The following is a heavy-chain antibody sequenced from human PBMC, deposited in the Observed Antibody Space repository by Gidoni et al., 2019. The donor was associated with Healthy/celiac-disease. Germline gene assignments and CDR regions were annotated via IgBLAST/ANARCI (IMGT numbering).Heavy chain of an antibody. CDR2: TIPIFGTA. V-gene: IGHV1-69*06. CDR3: ARWPKWLQFAPFDY. Sequence: QVQLVQSGAEVKKPGASVKVSCKASGGTYSSYAISWVRQAPGQGLEWMGGTIPIFGTANYAQKFQGRVTITADKSTSTAYMELSSLRSADTAVYSCARWPKWLQFAPFDYWGQGTLVTVSS. D-gene: IGHD5-12*01. J-gene: IGHJ4*02. CDR1: GGTYSSYA.